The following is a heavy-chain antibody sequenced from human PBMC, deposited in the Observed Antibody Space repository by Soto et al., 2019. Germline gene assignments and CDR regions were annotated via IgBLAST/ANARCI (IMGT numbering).Heavy chain of an antibody. V-gene: IGHV3-21*01. D-gene: IGHD3-16*01. Sequence: EVQLVESGGGLVKPGGSLRLSCAASGFTFSSYSMNWVRQAPGQGLEWVSSISSSSSYIDYADSVKGRFTISRDNSKNSLFLQMNSLRAEYTAVYYCARDWGGEGTFDYWGQGTLVTVSS. CDR1: GFTFSSYS. CDR2: ISSSSSYI. J-gene: IGHJ4*02. CDR3: ARDWGGEGTFDY.